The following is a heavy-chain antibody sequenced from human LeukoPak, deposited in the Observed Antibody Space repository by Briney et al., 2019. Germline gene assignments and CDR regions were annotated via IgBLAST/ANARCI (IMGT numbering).Heavy chain of an antibody. CDR3: ARSALRSTQYYYYGMDV. CDR2: IFYSGIT. Sequence: SETLSLPCTVSGGFISSYHWSWLRQPPGKGLEWIGYIFYSGITNYKPSVKSRVTISVDTSKNQFSLKLSSVTAADTAVYYCARSALRSTQYYYYGMDVWGQGTTVTVSS. J-gene: IGHJ6*02. D-gene: IGHD4-17*01. V-gene: IGHV4-59*08. CDR1: GGFISSYH.